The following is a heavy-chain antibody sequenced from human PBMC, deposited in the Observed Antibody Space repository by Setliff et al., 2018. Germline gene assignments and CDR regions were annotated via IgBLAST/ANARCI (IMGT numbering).Heavy chain of an antibody. Sequence: SETLSLTCTVSGGSVNSHYWSWIRQPPRKGLEWIGFIFYSGDTKSNPSLRSRLTISVDTSKNQFSLELRSVTAADTAVYYCARLPPLHTPMALTFDYWGQGILVTVSS. D-gene: IGHD5-18*01. CDR2: IFYSGDT. V-gene: IGHV4-59*08. J-gene: IGHJ4*02. CDR3: ARLPPLHTPMALTFDY. CDR1: GGSVNSHY.